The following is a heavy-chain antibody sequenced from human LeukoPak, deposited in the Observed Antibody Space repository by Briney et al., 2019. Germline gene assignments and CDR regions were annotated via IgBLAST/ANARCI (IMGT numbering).Heavy chain of an antibody. V-gene: IGHV4-39*07. Sequence: SETLSLTCTVSGGSISSSSYYWGWIRQPPGKGLEWIGSIYYSGSTYYNPSLKSRVTISVNTSKNQFSLKLSSVTAADTAVYYCARASIPFLEWFWGQGTLVTVSS. J-gene: IGHJ4*02. CDR2: IYYSGST. CDR3: ARASIPFLEWF. D-gene: IGHD3-3*01. CDR1: GGSISSSSYY.